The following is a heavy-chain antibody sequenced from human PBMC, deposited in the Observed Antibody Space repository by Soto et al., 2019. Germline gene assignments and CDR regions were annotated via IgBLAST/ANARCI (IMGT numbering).Heavy chain of an antibody. V-gene: IGHV4-34*01. J-gene: IGHJ4*02. Sequence: SETLSLTCAVYGGSFSGYYWSWTRQPPGKGLEWIGEINHSGSTNYNPSLKSRVTISVDTSKNQFSLKLSSVTAADTAVYYCARWVRTEFDYWGQGTLVTVSS. CDR3: ARWVRTEFDY. CDR1: GGSFSGYY. CDR2: INHSGST. D-gene: IGHD1-1*01.